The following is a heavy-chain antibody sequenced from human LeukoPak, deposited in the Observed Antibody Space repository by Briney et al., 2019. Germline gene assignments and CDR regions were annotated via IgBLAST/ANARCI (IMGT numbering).Heavy chain of an antibody. D-gene: IGHD3-22*01. J-gene: IGHJ4*02. CDR3: ARAPSSGYYYLSRRSFGY. CDR1: GGSFSGYY. Sequence: SETLSLTCAVYGGSFSGYYWSWIRQPPGKGLEWIGEINHSGSTNYNPSLKSRVTISVDTSKNQFSLKLSSVTAADTAVYYCARAPSSGYYYLSRRSFGYWGQGTLVTVSS. CDR2: INHSGST. V-gene: IGHV4-34*01.